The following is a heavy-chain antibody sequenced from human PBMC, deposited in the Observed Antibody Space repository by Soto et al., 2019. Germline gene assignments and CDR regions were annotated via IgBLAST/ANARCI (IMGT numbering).Heavy chain of an antibody. CDR2: IYYSGST. CDR1: GGSISSGDYY. V-gene: IGHV4-30-4*01. D-gene: IGHD2-2*01. J-gene: IGHJ6*02. CDR3: ARDFIVLVPASMRRYYYYGKDV. Sequence: SETLSLTCTVSGGSISSGDYYWSWIRQPPGKGLEWIGYIYYSGSTYYNPSLKSRVTISVDTSKNQFSLKLSSVTAADTAVYYCARDFIVLVPASMRRYYYYGKDVWGQGTTGTVSS.